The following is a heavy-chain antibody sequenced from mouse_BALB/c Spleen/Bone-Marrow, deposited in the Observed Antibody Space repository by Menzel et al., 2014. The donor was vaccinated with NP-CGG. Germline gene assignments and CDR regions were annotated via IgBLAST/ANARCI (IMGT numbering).Heavy chain of an antibody. Sequence: EVQLQQSGGGLVKPGGSLKLSCAASGFTFSSYTMSWVRQTPEKRLEWVATISSGGSYTYYPDSVKGRFTISRDNAKNTLYLQVSSLKSEDTAMYYCTRDGKGNYDYAMDYWGQGTSVTVSS. CDR1: GFTFSSYT. D-gene: IGHD2-1*01. J-gene: IGHJ4*01. CDR3: TRDGKGNYDYAMDY. CDR2: ISSGGSYT. V-gene: IGHV5-6-4*01.